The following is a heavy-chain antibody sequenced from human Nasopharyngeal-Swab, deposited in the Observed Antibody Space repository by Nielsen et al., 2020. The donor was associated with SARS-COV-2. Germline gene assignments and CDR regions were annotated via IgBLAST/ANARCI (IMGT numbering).Heavy chain of an antibody. J-gene: IGHJ5*02. CDR3: ARRVPAALNWFDP. V-gene: IGHV1-3*01. CDR1: GYTFTSYA. Sequence: ASVKVSCKASGYTFTSYAMHWVRQAPGQRLEWMGWINAGNGNTKYSQKFQGRVTITRDISASTAYMELSSLRSEDTAVYYCARRVPAALNWFDPWGQGTLVTVSS. CDR2: INAGNGNT. D-gene: IGHD2-2*01.